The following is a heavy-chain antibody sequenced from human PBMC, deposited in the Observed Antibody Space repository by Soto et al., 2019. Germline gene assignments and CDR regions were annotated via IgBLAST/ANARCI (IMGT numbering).Heavy chain of an antibody. J-gene: IGHJ6*02. CDR1: GFTFSSYE. CDR2: ISSSGSTI. Sequence: GGSLRLSCAASGFTFSSYEMNWVRQAPGKWLEWVSYISSSGSTIYYADSVKGRFTISRDNAKNSLYLQMNSLRAEDTAVYYCAREDGYSYGTTYYYYGMDVWGQGXTVTVSS. CDR3: AREDGYSYGTTYYYYGMDV. V-gene: IGHV3-48*03. D-gene: IGHD5-18*01.